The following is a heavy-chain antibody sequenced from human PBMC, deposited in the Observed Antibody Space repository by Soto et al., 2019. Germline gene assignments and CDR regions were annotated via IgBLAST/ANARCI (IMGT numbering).Heavy chain of an antibody. J-gene: IGHJ4*02. CDR3: ARAHPAYSYGVDY. D-gene: IGHD5-18*01. CDR1: GGSISSYY. Sequence: SETLSLTCTVSGGSISSYYWSWIRQPPGKGLEWIGYIYYSGSTNYNPSLKSRVTISVDTSKNQFSLKLSSVTAADTAVYYCARAHPAYSYGVDYWGQGTLVTVSS. CDR2: IYYSGST. V-gene: IGHV4-59*01.